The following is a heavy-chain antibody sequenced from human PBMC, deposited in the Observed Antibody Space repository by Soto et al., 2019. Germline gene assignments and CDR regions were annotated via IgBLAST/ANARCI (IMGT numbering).Heavy chain of an antibody. D-gene: IGHD3-10*01. CDR2: IYYSGST. CDR1: GSSISSYY. Sequence: PSETLSLTCTVSGSSISSYYWSWIRQPPGKGQEWIGYIYYSGSTNYNPSLKSRVTISVDTSKKQFSLKLSSVTAADTAVYYCARRTAEVVTMVRGVIISSEYYYYMDVWGKGTTVTVSS. J-gene: IGHJ6*03. V-gene: IGHV4-59*08. CDR3: ARRTAEVVTMVRGVIISSEYYYYMDV.